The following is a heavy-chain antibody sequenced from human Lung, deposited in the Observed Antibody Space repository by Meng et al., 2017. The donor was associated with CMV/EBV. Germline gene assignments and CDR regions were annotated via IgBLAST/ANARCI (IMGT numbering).Heavy chain of an antibody. Sequence: SETLSLTCTVSGGSVSSGSYYWSWIRQPPGKGLEWIGYVHYSGSTNYNPSLKSRVTISLDTSKNQFSLRLSSVTAADTAVYFCARFLDSWFYFDSWGQGTPVTGSS. CDR2: VHYSGST. D-gene: IGHD6-13*01. V-gene: IGHV4-61*01. CDR3: ARFLDSWFYFDS. J-gene: IGHJ4*02. CDR1: GGSVSSGSYY.